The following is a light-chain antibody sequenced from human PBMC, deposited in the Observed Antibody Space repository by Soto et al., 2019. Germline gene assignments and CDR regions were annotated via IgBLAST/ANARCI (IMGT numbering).Light chain of an antibody. CDR1: NSDVGGYNY. Sequence: QSALTQPRSVSGSPGQSVTISRTGTNSDVGGYNYVSWYQQHPGKAPRLIIYDVSQRPSGVPDRFSGSKSGNTASLTISGLQAEDEADYSCCSSTHTYIVVFGTGTKLTVL. CDR3: CSSTHTYIVV. J-gene: IGLJ1*01. CDR2: DVS. V-gene: IGLV2-11*01.